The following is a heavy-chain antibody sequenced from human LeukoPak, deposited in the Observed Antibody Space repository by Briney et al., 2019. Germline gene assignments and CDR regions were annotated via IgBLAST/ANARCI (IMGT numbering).Heavy chain of an antibody. J-gene: IGHJ2*01. CDR1: GYTFTSYG. V-gene: IGHV1-18*01. D-gene: IGHD3-10*01. CDR2: ISAYNGNT. CDR3: AREGSGTYYGKLRYFDL. Sequence: ASVKVSCKASGYTFTSYGISWVRQAPGQGLEWMGWISAYNGNTNYAQKLQGRVTMTTDTSTSTAYMELRSLRSDDTAVYYCAREGSGTYYGKLRYFDLWGRGTLVTVSS.